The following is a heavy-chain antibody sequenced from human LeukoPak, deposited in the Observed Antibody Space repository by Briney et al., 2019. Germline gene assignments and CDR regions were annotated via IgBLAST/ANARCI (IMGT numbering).Heavy chain of an antibody. Sequence: SETLSFTCTVSGGSISSDYWSWIRQPPGKGLEWVGYIYYSGSTNYNPSLKSRVTISVDTSKNQFSLKLSSVTAADTAVYYCARWYSDTWYNWFDPWGQGTLVTVSS. V-gene: IGHV4-59*01. J-gene: IGHJ5*02. CDR3: ARWYSDTWYNWFDP. CDR1: GGSISSDY. D-gene: IGHD6-13*01. CDR2: IYYSGST.